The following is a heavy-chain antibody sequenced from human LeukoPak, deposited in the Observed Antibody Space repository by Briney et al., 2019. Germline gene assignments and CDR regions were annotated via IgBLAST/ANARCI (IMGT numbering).Heavy chain of an antibody. J-gene: IGHJ4*02. Sequence: PGGSLRLSCAASGFTFSSYWMHWVRQAPGKGLEWVSAISGSGGSTYYADSVKGRFTISRDNSKNTLYLQMNSLRAEDTAVYYCAKDTAMVQYYFDYWGQGTLVTVSS. CDR1: GFTFSSYW. V-gene: IGHV3-23*01. CDR3: AKDTAMVQYYFDY. CDR2: ISGSGGST. D-gene: IGHD5-18*01.